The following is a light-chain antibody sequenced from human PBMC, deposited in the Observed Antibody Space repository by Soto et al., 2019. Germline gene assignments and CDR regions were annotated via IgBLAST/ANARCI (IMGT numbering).Light chain of an antibody. CDR1: QSISSN. CDR3: QHYNNLPFT. J-gene: IGKJ2*01. CDR2: GAS. V-gene: IGKV3-15*01. Sequence: EIVMTQSPATLSVSPGERATLSCRASQSISSNLAWYQQKPGQAPSLLLYGASTRATGIPARFSGSGSGTDFTLTISSLQSEDFAVYYCQHYNNLPFTFGQGTKLEI.